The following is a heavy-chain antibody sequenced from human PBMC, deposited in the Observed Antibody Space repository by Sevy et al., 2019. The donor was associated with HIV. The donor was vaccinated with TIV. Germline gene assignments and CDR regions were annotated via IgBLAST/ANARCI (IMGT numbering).Heavy chain of an antibody. J-gene: IGHJ4*02. V-gene: IGHV3-7*01. CDR3: ARALAAAASY. CDR1: GFTFSSYW. D-gene: IGHD6-25*01. Sequence: GGSLSLSCAASGFTFSSYWMTWVRQAPGKGLEWVANIKQDGSGKYYVDSVKGRFTISRDNAKNSMHLQMNSLRAEDTAVYYCARALAAAASYWGQGTLVTVSS. CDR2: IKQDGSGK.